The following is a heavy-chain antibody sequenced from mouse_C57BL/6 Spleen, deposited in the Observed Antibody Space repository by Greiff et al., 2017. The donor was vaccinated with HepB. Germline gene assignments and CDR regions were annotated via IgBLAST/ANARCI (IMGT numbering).Heavy chain of an antibody. J-gene: IGHJ1*03. CDR1: GYTFTSYW. CDR3: ARGGDYYGSSPYWYFDV. CDR2: IDPSDSET. D-gene: IGHD1-1*01. V-gene: IGHV1-52*01. Sequence: QVQLQQPGAELVRPGSSVKLSCTASGYTFTSYWMHWVKQRPIQGLEWIGNIDPSDSETHYNQKFKDKATFTVDKSSSTAYMQLSSLTSEDSAVYYCARGGDYYGSSPYWYFDVWGTGTTVTVSS.